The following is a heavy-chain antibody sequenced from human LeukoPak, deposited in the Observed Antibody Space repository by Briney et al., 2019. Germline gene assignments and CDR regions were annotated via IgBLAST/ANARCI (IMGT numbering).Heavy chain of an antibody. CDR2: ISGSGGST. CDR1: GGSIGSSSYY. J-gene: IGHJ4*02. Sequence: PSETLSLTCTVSGGSIGSSSYYWGWIRQPPGKGLEWVSAISGSGGSTYYADSVKDRFTISRDNSKNTLYLQMNSLRAEDTAVYYCAKFGYRERITIFGVVISGNFDYWGQGTLVTVSS. CDR3: AKFGYRERITIFGVVISGNFDY. D-gene: IGHD3-3*01. V-gene: IGHV3-23*01.